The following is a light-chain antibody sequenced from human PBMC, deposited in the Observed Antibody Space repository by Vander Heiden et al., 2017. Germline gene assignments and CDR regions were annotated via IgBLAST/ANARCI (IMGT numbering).Light chain of an antibody. J-gene: IGKJ4*01. V-gene: IGKV1-13*02. CDR3: QQFNSYA. CDR1: QGISSA. Sequence: IHLTQSPSSLSASVGDRVTITCRASQGISSALAWYQQKPGKAPKLLIYDASSLESGVPSRFSGSGSGTDFTLTISSLQPEDFATYYCQQFNSYAFGGGTKVEIK. CDR2: DAS.